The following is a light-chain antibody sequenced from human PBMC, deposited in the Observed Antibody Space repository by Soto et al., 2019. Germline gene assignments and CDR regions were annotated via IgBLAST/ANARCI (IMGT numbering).Light chain of an antibody. J-gene: IGKJ1*01. CDR3: QQYGNSPQT. CDR2: GAS. V-gene: IGKV3-20*01. Sequence: EIVLTQSPATLSLSPGERATLSCRAIQSVSSNYLAWYHHKPGQAPSLLIYGASHRATGIPDRFSGSGSGTDFTLTISRLEPEDFAVYYCQQYGNSPQTFGQGTKVEIK. CDR1: QSVSSNY.